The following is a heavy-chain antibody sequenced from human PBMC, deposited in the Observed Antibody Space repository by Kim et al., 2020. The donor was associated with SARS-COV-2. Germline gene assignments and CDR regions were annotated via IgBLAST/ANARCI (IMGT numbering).Heavy chain of an antibody. CDR2: R. V-gene: IGHV3-15*01. J-gene: IGHJ4*02. CDR3: AAGTGTSDFDY. Sequence: RDYRAPVKVRFTISRDESKDPLYLQMNSLQTEDKAVYYCAAGTGTSDFDYWGQGTLVTVSS. D-gene: IGHD1-1*01.